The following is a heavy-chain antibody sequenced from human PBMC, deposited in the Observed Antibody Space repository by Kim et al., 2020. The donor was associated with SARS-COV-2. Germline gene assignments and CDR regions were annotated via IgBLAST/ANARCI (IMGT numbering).Heavy chain of an antibody. J-gene: IGHJ3*02. CDR1: GFIFSDSA. CDR3: TRVPPYSNSWWDAFDI. V-gene: IGHV3-73*01. Sequence: GGSLRLSCAASGFIFSDSAMYWVRQASGKWLQWVGRIRSKANSYATAYDVSVKGRFIISRDDSKNTAYLQMNSLKTEDTAIYYCTRVPPYSNSWWDAFDIWGQGTMVTVSS. D-gene: IGHD6-13*01. CDR2: IRSKANSYAT.